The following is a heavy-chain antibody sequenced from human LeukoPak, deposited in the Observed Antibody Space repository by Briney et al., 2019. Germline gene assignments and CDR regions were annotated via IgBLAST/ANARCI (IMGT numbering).Heavy chain of an antibody. CDR2: ISSNGGST. CDR3: ARVRSNYYGMDV. Sequence: GGSLRLSCAASGFTFSSYAMHWVRQAPGKGLESVSAISSNGGSTYYANSVKGRFTISRYNSQNTLYLQMGSLRAEEMAVYSCARVRSNYYGMDVWGQGTTVTVSS. J-gene: IGHJ6*02. V-gene: IGHV3-64*01. CDR1: GFTFSSYA.